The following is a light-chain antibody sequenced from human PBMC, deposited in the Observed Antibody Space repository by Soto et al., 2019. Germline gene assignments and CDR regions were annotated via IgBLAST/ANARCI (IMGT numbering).Light chain of an antibody. CDR2: GVS. J-gene: IGLJ3*02. CDR3: SAYAARFNWG. Sequence: QSALTQPASVSGSPGQSITISCTGGRSDVGGHNFVSWFQQHPGKAPKFLIYGVSNRPSGISNRFSGSKSGNTASLTISGRQHEAVADYYCSAYAARFNWGFGGGTKLTVL. CDR1: RSDVGGHNF. V-gene: IGLV2-14*01.